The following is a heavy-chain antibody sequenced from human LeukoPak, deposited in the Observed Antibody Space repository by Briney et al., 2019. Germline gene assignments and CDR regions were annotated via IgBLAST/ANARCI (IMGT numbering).Heavy chain of an antibody. CDR3: ATRGDVLRYFDWLLLGNAFDI. Sequence: TSETLSLTCTVSGGSISSSSYYWGWIRQPPGKGLEWIGSIYHSGSTYYNPSLKSRVTISVDTSKNQFSLKLSSVTAADTAVYYCATRGDVLRYFDWLLLGNAFDIWGQGTMVTVSS. V-gene: IGHV4-39*01. D-gene: IGHD3-9*01. CDR2: IYHSGST. J-gene: IGHJ3*02. CDR1: GGSISSSSYY.